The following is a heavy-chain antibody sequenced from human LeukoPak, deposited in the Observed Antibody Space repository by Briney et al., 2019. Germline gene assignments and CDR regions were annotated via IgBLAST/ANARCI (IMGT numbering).Heavy chain of an antibody. CDR3: ARDWGGDGVFDY. CDR1: GFTFSSYW. J-gene: IGHJ4*02. V-gene: IGHV3-21*01. Sequence: GGSLRLSCVASGFTFSSYWMTWVRQAPGKGLEWVSSISSSSSYIYYADSVKGRFTISRDNAKNSLYLQVNSLRAEDTAVYYCARDWGGDGVFDYWGQGTLVTASS. CDR2: ISSSSSYI. D-gene: IGHD3-16*01.